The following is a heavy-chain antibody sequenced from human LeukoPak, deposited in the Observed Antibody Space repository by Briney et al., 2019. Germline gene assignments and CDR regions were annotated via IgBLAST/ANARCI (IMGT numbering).Heavy chain of an antibody. V-gene: IGHV3-23*01. J-gene: IGHJ4*02. CDR1: GFTFSSYA. CDR3: AKDMGEDGSYYLDY. D-gene: IGHD1-26*01. Sequence: GGSLRLSCAASGFTFSSYAMSWVRQAPGKGLEWVSAISGSGARTYYAGSVKGRFTISRDTSKNTLYLQMSSLRAEDTAVYYCAKDMGEDGSYYLDYWGQGTLVTVSS. CDR2: ISGSGART.